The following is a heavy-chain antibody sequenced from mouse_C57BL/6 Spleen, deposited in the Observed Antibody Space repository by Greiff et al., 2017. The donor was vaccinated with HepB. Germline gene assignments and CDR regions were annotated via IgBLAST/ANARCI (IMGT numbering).Heavy chain of an antibody. CDR2: ISSGSSTI. J-gene: IGHJ1*03. Sequence: EVQVVESGGGLVKPGGSLKLSCAASGFTFSDYGMHWVRQAPEKGLEWVAYISSGSSTIYYADTVKGRFTISRDNAKNTLFLQMTSLRSEDTAMYYCARAEANWDVYFDVWGTGTTVTVSS. D-gene: IGHD4-1*01. V-gene: IGHV5-17*01. CDR3: ARAEANWDVYFDV. CDR1: GFTFSDYG.